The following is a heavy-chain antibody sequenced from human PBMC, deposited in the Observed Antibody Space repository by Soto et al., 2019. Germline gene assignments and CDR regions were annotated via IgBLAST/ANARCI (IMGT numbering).Heavy chain of an antibody. J-gene: IGHJ4*02. CDR1: GFTFSSYG. V-gene: IGHV3-30*03. D-gene: IGHD6-6*01. Sequence: GGSLRLSCAASGFTFSSYGMHWVRQAPGKGLEWVAVISYDGSNKYYADSVKGRFTISRDNSKNTLYLQMNSLRAEDTAVYYCARAGGDSSSSPLVDYWGQGTLVTVSS. CDR3: ARAGGDSSSSPLVDY. CDR2: ISYDGSNK.